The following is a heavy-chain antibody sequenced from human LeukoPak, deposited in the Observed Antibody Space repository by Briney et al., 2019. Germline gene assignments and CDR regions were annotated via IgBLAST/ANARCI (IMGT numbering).Heavy chain of an antibody. CDR3: ARVRTLNRYYYYYMDV. J-gene: IGHJ6*03. D-gene: IGHD1-14*01. Sequence: ASVKVSCKASGYTFTNCAISWVRQAPGQGLEWMGWISGYNDNTNYAQKFQGRVTITADESTSTAYMELSSLRSEDTAVYYCARVRTLNRYYYYYMDVWGKGTTVTISS. CDR2: ISGYNDNT. CDR1: GYTFTNCA. V-gene: IGHV1-18*01.